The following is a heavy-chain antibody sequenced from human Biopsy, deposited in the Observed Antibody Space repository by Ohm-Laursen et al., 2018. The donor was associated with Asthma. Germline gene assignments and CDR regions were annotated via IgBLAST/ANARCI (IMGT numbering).Heavy chain of an antibody. CDR2: IMTVFGTT. Sequence: VASVKVSCKAPGGTFSNFAISWVRQAPGQGLEWLGGIMTVFGTTNYAQKFQGRVTITADESTSTAHMEVTSLRSEDTAIYYCARCQVGYSSGWSLLLKKIYYSGMDVWGQGTAVTVSS. CDR1: GGTFSNFA. V-gene: IGHV1-69*13. D-gene: IGHD6-19*01. CDR3: ARCQVGYSSGWSLLLKKIYYSGMDV. J-gene: IGHJ6*02.